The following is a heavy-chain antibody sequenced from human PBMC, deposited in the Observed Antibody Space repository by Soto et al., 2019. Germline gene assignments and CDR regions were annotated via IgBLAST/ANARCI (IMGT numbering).Heavy chain of an antibody. V-gene: IGHV3-23*01. Sequence: EVQLLQSGGGLAQPGTSLRLSCVASGFTFKYYAMTWVRQAPGKGLEWVSTISGSGDKTDYADSVKGSFRVSRDNSKDTLYLQMDNLRADDTAVYYCARESKWYGGQYFQDWGQGTLVTVSS. CDR1: GFTFKYYA. CDR3: ARESKWYGGQYFQD. CDR2: ISGSGDKT. J-gene: IGHJ1*01. D-gene: IGHD2-8*01.